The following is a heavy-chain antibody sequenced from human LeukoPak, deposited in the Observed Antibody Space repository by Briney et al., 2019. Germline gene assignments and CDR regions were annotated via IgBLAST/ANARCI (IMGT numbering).Heavy chain of an antibody. D-gene: IGHD3-22*01. CDR2: MYLSGAT. V-gene: IGHV4-4*02. CDR3: AGLVGRYSSGLYYYYFDY. CDR1: GDSINSLDL. Sequence: SETLSLTCTVSGDSINSLDLWSWVRQPPGKGLEWIGEMYLSGATHSNPSVKSRVTISIDKSKNQFFLNLSSVTAADTAVYYCAGLVGRYSSGLYYYYFDYWGQGTLVTVSS. J-gene: IGHJ4*02.